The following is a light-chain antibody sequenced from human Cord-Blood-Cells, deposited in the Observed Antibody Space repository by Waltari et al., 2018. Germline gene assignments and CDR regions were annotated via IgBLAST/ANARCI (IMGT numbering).Light chain of an antibody. CDR3: QQLNSYPIT. V-gene: IGKV1-9*01. CDR1: QGISSY. CDR2: AAS. J-gene: IGKJ5*01. Sequence: DIQLTQSPSFLSASVGDRVTLTCGASQGISSYLAWYQQKPGKAPKLLIYAASTLQSRVPSRFSGSGSGTEFTLTISSLHPEDFATYYCQQLNSYPITFGQGTRLEIK.